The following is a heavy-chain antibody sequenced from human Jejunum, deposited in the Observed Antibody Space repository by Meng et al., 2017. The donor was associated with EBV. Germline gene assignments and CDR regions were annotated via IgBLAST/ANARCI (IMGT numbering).Heavy chain of an antibody. CDR3: AREMSTITCFDY. D-gene: IGHD5-24*01. J-gene: IGHJ4*02. Sequence: LAEYGGGLVKPGGSLLLYCGASGFTFSDYYMAWVRQAPGKGLGWVSSIIRRSSTIYYADSVKGRFTISRDNAHNSLYLQMNSLRAEDTAVYYCAREMSTITCFDYWGQGTLVTVSS. V-gene: IGHV3-11*01. CDR1: GFTFSDYY. CDR2: IIRRSSTI.